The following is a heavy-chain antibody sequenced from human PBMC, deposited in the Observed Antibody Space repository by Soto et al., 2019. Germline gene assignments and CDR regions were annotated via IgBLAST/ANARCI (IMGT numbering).Heavy chain of an antibody. CDR1: GFTFSSYA. CDR3: AKVRRFGELRSLY. CDR2: IGVSGDTT. D-gene: IGHD3-10*01. Sequence: EVQLLESGGGLVQPGGSLRLSCAASGFTFSSYAMSWVRQAPGKGLEWVSAIGVSGDTTYYADSVTGRCTISRDNSKNTLYLQMGSLRAEETAVYYCAKVRRFGELRSLYWGQGTLVTVSS. J-gene: IGHJ4*02. V-gene: IGHV3-23*01.